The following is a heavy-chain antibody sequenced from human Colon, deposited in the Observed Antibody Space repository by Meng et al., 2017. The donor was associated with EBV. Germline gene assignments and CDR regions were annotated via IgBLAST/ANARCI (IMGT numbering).Heavy chain of an antibody. CDR3: ARAHPGDDIEGYYFDD. J-gene: IGHJ4*02. CDR2: INDSGRT. CDR1: GESFNDYW. Sequence: QVQLKQWGAGLLRPSXXLSLTXXVYGESFNDYWWTWIRQPPGKGLEWIGEINDSGRTNYNPSLKSRVTISGDTSKKQFSLKLTSTTAADTATYFCARAHPGDDIEGYYFDDWGQGSLVTVSS. V-gene: IGHV4-34*01. D-gene: IGHD4-17*01.